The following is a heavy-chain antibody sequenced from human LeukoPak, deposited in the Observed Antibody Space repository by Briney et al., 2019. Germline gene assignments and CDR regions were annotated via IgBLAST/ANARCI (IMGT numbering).Heavy chain of an antibody. CDR2: IIDSGGT. J-gene: IGHJ4*02. Sequence: GGSLRLSCAASGFTLSSFRMSWVRQAPRKGLEWVSRIIDSGGTNYADSVKGRFTISRDNSKNTLYLQMNSLRVEDTAVYYCAKGASIHVIGPDFWGPGTLVTVSS. V-gene: IGHV3-23*01. D-gene: IGHD2-21*01. CDR1: GFTLSSFR. CDR3: AKGASIHVIGPDF.